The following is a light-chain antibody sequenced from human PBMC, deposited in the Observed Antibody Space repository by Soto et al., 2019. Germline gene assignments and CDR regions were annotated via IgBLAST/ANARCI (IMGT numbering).Light chain of an antibody. V-gene: IGLV2-14*01. J-gene: IGLJ1*01. CDR1: TSDVGGYNY. Sequence: QAGLTQPASVSGSPGQSITISCTGTTSDVGGYNYVSWYQQYPGKAPKLIIYEVINRPSGVSDRFSGSKPGYTASLTISGLRPEDEADYYCSSYTTRDNLVFGAGTKATVL. CDR3: SSYTTRDNLV. CDR2: EVI.